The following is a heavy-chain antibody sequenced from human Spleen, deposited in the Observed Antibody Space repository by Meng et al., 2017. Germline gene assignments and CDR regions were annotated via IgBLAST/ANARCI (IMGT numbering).Heavy chain of an antibody. Sequence: GSLRLSCAASGFTFSSYAMHWVRQSPDKGLEWIGSIYYSGSTYYNPSLKSRVTISVDTSKNQFSLKLSSVTAADTAVYYCARDRGADYYDSSGYLDYWGQGTLVTVSS. V-gene: IGHV4-39*07. CDR1: GFTFSSYA. J-gene: IGHJ4*02. CDR2: IYYSGST. CDR3: ARDRGADYYDSSGYLDY. D-gene: IGHD3-22*01.